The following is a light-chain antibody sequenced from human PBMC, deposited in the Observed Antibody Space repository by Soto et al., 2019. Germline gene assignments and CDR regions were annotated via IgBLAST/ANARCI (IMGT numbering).Light chain of an antibody. CDR1: QSINNY. V-gene: IGKV3-11*01. CDR3: QQRSSWPRT. CDR2: DAS. J-gene: IGKJ1*01. Sequence: EVVLAQSPSTLSFSPWERSTLSFMASQSINNYLACYQQKPGQAPRLLIYDASNRATGISARFSGSGSGTDFTLTISSLEPEDFAVYYCQQRSSWPRTFGQGTKVDIK.